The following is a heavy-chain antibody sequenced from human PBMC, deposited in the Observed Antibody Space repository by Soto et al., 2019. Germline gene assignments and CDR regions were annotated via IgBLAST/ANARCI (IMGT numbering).Heavy chain of an antibody. CDR2: IIPIFGTA. D-gene: IGHD6-6*01. CDR3: ARDAKGSSNSINYYYYGMDV. J-gene: IGHJ6*02. Sequence: GASVQVSCKASGGTFSSYAISWVRQAPGQGLEWMGGIIPIFGTANYAQKFQGRVTITADESTSTAYMELSSLRSEDTAVYYCARDAKGSSNSINYYYYGMDVWGQGTTVTVSS. CDR1: GGTFSSYA. V-gene: IGHV1-69*13.